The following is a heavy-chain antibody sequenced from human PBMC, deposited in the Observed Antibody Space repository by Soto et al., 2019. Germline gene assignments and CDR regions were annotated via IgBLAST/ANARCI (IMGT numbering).Heavy chain of an antibody. V-gene: IGHV3-30*18. CDR2: ISYDGSNK. Sequence: VGSLRLSCAASGFTFSSYGMHWVRQAPGKGLEWVAVISYDGSNKYYADSVKGRFTISRDNSKNTLYLQMNSLRAEDTAVYYCAKVKSIAARPGYYFDYWGQGTLVTVSS. CDR3: AKVKSIAARPGYYFDY. J-gene: IGHJ4*02. D-gene: IGHD6-6*01. CDR1: GFTFSSYG.